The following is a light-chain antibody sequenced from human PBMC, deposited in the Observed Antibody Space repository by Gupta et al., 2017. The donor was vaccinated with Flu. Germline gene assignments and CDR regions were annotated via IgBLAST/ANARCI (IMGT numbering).Light chain of an antibody. V-gene: IGKV2-28*01. CDR3: KQALQTPFT. Sequence: APPEEPTSNCCSCRHSFLHSNGYNYLDWYLQKPGQSPQLLIYLGSNRDSGVPDRFSGSGSGTDFTLNISRVEAEDVGVYYCKQALQTPFTFGGGTKVEIK. CDR1: HSFLHSNGYNY. CDR2: LGS. J-gene: IGKJ4*01.